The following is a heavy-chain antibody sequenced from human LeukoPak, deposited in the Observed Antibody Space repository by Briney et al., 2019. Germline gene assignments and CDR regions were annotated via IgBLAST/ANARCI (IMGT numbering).Heavy chain of an antibody. V-gene: IGHV4-59*01. CDR2: IYYSGST. Sequence: PSETLSLTCTVSGDSISSYYWSWIRQPPGKGLERIGYIYYSGSTNYNPSLKSRVTISVDTSKNQFSLKLSSVTAADTAVYYCARSGSDSAYYYYMDVWGKGTTVTISS. CDR3: ARSGSDSAYYYYMDV. CDR1: GDSISSYY. J-gene: IGHJ6*03. D-gene: IGHD3-10*01.